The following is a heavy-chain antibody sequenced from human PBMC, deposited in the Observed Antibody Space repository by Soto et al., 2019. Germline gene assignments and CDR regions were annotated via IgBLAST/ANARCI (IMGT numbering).Heavy chain of an antibody. CDR2: INTVGSAI. CDR1: GFTFNSYW. V-gene: IGHV3-74*01. Sequence: EVQLVESGGGVVQRGGSLRLSCAAYGFTFNSYWMHWVRQAPGEGLVWISRINTVGSAINYADSVRGRFTVSRDNAKNTLFLQMNSLRGDDTAVYYCAREGGGLDVWGQGTTVTVSS. J-gene: IGHJ6*02. D-gene: IGHD3-16*01. CDR3: AREGGGLDV.